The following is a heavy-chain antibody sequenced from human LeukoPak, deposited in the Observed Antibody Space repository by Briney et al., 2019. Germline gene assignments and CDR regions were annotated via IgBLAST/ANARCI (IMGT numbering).Heavy chain of an antibody. V-gene: IGHV4-61*01. CDR2: IYCSGST. J-gene: IGHJ6*02. CDR3: ARGVITGTYRDNTYYYYGMDV. D-gene: IGHD1-20*01. CDR1: GGSVSSGSYY. Sequence: SETLSLTCTVSGGSVSSGSYYWSWIRQPPGKGLEWIGYIYCSGSTNYNPSLKSRVTISVDTSKNQFSLKLSSVTAADTAVYYCARGVITGTYRDNTYYYYGMDVWGQGTTVTVSS.